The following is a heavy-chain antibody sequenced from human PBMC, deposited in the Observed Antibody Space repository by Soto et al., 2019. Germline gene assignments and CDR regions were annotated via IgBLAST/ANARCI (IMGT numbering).Heavy chain of an antibody. CDR2: ISAYNGNT. V-gene: IGHV1-18*01. CDR1: GGTFSSYA. D-gene: IGHD2-8*02. Sequence: GASVKVSCKASGGTFSSYAISWVRQAPGQGLEWMGWISAYNGNTNYAQKLQGRVTMTTDTSTSTAYMELRSLRSDDTAVYYCAREEWRWCGPGDNWFDPRGQGPLVTVSS. J-gene: IGHJ5*02. CDR3: AREEWRWCGPGDNWFDP.